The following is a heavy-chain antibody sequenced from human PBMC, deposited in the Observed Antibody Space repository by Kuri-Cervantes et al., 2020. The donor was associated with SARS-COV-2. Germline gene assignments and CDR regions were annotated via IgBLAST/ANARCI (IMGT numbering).Heavy chain of an antibody. CDR2: INPKSGGT. Sequence: ASVKVSCKASGYTFTGYYMHWVRQAPGQGLEWMGWINPKSGGTNYAQKFQGRVTMTRDTSISTAYLELSRLRSGDTAVYYFARARLYYYGSPGLGWFDPWGQGTLVTVSS. D-gene: IGHD3-10*01. J-gene: IGHJ5*02. CDR3: ARARLYYYGSPGLGWFDP. CDR1: GYTFTGYY. V-gene: IGHV1-2*02.